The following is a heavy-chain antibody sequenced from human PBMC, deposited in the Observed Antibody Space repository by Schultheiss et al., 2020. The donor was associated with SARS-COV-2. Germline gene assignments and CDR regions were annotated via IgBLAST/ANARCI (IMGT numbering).Heavy chain of an antibody. J-gene: IGHJ4*02. Sequence: GGSLRLSCAASGFTFSSYAMHWVRQAPGKGLEWVSGINWNGGSTGYADSVKGRFTISRDNSKNTLYLQMNSLRAEDTAVYYCARGVQLWNYYFDYWGQGTLVTVSS. CDR1: GFTFSSYA. V-gene: IGHV3-NL1*01. D-gene: IGHD5-18*01. CDR3: ARGVQLWNYYFDY. CDR2: INWNGGST.